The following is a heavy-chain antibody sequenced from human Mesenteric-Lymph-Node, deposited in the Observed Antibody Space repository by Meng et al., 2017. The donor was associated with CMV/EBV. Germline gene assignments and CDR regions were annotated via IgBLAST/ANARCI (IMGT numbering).Heavy chain of an antibody. D-gene: IGHD6-13*01. V-gene: IGHV3-13*01. CDR3: ARGGSWGWII. J-gene: IGHJ3*02. CDR2: IDAGFDT. Sequence: GGSLRLSCAASGFAFSSYDMHWVRQAPGKGLEWVAGIDAGFDTNYPVSVKGRFTISRENAKNSLYLQMNSLTAGDTAVYYCARGGSWGWIIWGQGTMVTVSS. CDR1: GFAFSSYD.